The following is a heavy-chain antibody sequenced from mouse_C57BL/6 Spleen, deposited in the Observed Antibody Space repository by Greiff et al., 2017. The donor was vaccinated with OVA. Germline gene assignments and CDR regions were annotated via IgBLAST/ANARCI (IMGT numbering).Heavy chain of an antibody. CDR2: IYPGDGDT. CDR3: ARDDYDGFAY. Sequence: VQLQESGPELVKPGASVKISCKASGYAFSSSWMNWVKQRPGKGLEWIGRIYPGDGDTNYNGKFKGQATLTADKSSSTAYMQLSSLTSEDSAVYFCARDDYDGFAYWGQGTLVTVSA. J-gene: IGHJ3*01. CDR1: GYAFSSSW. V-gene: IGHV1-82*01. D-gene: IGHD2-4*01.